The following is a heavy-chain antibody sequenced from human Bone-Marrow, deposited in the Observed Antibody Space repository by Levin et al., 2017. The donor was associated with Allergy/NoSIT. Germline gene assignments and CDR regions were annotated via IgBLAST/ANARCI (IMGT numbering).Heavy chain of an antibody. V-gene: IGHV1-8*01. J-gene: IGHJ4*02. CDR3: ARGPLESYSRSLDW. Sequence: GESLKISCKASGYTFTSFDINWVRQASGQGLEWMGWMSPNSGSTGYARKFQGRVTMTSDTSIGTTYLELSGLTFDDTAVYYCARGPLESYSRSLDWWGQGTLVTVSS. CDR2: MSPNSGST. D-gene: IGHD1-26*01. CDR1: GYTFTSFD.